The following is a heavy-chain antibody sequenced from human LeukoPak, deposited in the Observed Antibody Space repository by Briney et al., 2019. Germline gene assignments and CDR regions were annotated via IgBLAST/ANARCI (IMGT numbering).Heavy chain of an antibody. CDR1: GGSISSGGYS. J-gene: IGHJ4*02. D-gene: IGHD5-12*01. Sequence: PSQTLSLTCAVSGGSISSGGYSWSWIRQPPGKGLEWIGSIYYSGSTCYNPSLKSRVTISVDTSKNQFSLKLSSVTAADTAVYYCARQEKRWLRFPGDWDYWGQGTLVTVSS. CDR3: ARQEKRWLRFPGDWDY. V-gene: IGHV4-30-2*03. CDR2: IYYSGST.